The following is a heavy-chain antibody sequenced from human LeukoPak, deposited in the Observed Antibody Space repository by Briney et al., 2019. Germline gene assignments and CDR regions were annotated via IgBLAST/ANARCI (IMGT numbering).Heavy chain of an antibody. Sequence: PSETLSLTCTVSGGSISSSNNYWCWIRQPPGKGLGWIGSIYYGGSTYYNPSLKSRVTISVDTSKNQFSLKLSSVTAADTAVYYCARGMLEYCSGTSCYRGGWFDPWGQGTLVTVSS. V-gene: IGHV4-39*01. CDR3: ARGMLEYCSGTSCYRGGWFDP. CDR1: GGSISSSNNY. J-gene: IGHJ5*02. CDR2: IYYGGST. D-gene: IGHD2-2*01.